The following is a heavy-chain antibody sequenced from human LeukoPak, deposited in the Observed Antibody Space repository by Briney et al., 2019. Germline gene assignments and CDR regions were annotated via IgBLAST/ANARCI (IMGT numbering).Heavy chain of an antibody. CDR1: GGTFSSYA. V-gene: IGHV1-69*06. CDR3: ARDGNAHSHYYYYMDV. Sequence: SLKVSCKASGGTFSSYAISWVRQAPGQGLEWMGRIIPIFGTANYAQKFQGRVTITADKSTSTAYMELSSLRSEDTAVYYCARDGNAHSHYYYYMDVWGKGTTVTVSS. CDR2: IIPIFGTA. D-gene: IGHD1-1*01. J-gene: IGHJ6*03.